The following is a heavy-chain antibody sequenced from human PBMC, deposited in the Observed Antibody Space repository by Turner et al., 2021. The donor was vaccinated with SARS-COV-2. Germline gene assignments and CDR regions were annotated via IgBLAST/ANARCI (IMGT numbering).Heavy chain of an antibody. J-gene: IGHJ4*02. CDR1: GYTLTELS. Sequence: QVQLVQSGAEVKKPGASVKVSCKVSGYTLTELSMHWVRQAPGKGLEWMGGFDPEDAETVYAQKFQGRVTMTEETSTDTAYMELSSLRSEDTAVYYCATGYAYCGGDCSIYFWGQGTLVTVSS. CDR3: ATGYAYCGGDCSIYF. D-gene: IGHD2-21*02. V-gene: IGHV1-24*01. CDR2: FDPEDAET.